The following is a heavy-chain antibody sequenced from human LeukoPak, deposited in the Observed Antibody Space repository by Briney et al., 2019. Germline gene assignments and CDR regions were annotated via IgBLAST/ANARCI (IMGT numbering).Heavy chain of an antibody. CDR2: IKSKTDGGTT. Sequence: GGSLRLSCAASGFTFSNAWMSWVPHAPGKGLEWVGRIKSKTDGGTTDYAAPVKGTFTISRDDSKNTLYLQMNSLKTEDTAVYYCTTAQIYHRYGMDVWGQGTTVTVSS. CDR1: GFTFSNAW. CDR3: TTAQIYHRYGMDV. J-gene: IGHJ6*02. D-gene: IGHD2/OR15-2a*01. V-gene: IGHV3-15*01.